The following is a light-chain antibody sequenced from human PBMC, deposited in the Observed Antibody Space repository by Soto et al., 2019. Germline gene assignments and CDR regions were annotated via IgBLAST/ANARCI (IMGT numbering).Light chain of an antibody. J-gene: IGKJ1*01. CDR2: GAT. Sequence: EIVMTQSPATLSVSPGERATLSCRASQSVGSNLAWYQQQPGQAPRLLIYGATTRANGIPARFSGSGSGTEFTLTISSLQSEVFAIYFCKQYNNWPPYWTFGQGTKVEIK. CDR3: KQYNNWPPYWT. CDR1: QSVGSN. V-gene: IGKV3-15*01.